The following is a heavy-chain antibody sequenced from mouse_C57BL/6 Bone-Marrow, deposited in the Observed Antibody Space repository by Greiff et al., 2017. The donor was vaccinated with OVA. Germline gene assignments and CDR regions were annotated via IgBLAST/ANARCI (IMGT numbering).Heavy chain of an antibody. V-gene: IGHV1-55*01. Sequence: QVHVKQPGAELVKPGASVKMSCKASGYTFTSYWITWVKQRPGQGLEWIGDIYHGSGSTNYIEKFKSKATLTVDTSSSTAYMQLSSLTSEDAAVYYCARVPRFAYWGQGTLVTVSA. CDR1: GYTFTSYW. J-gene: IGHJ3*01. CDR2: IYHGSGST. CDR3: ARVPRFAY. D-gene: IGHD5-1*01.